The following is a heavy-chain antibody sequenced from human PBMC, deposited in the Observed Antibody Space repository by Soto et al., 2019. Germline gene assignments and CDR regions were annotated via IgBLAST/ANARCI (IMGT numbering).Heavy chain of an antibody. D-gene: IGHD3-16*01. CDR1: GDTFTSYY. CDR3: ARASGGVSGIIREGTNWFAP. Sequence: QVRLVQSGAEVKAPGASVTVSCKAPGDTFTSYYMHWVRQAPGHGLEWLGVINPNGGSTRFAQKFPGSVTMTRDTSTRTGYMELRALTSEDTAVYYWARASGGVSGIIREGTNWFAPWGQGTLVTVSS. CDR2: INPNGGST. V-gene: IGHV1-46*01. J-gene: IGHJ5*02.